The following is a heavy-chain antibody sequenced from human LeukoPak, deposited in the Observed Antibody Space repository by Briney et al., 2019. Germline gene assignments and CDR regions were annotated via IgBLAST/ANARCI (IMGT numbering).Heavy chain of an antibody. CDR2: IDSRDNT. CDR1: GFTFSSYA. J-gene: IGHJ4*02. V-gene: IGHV3-66*01. CDR3: VRSLDY. Sequence: PGGSLRLSCAASGFTFSSYAMSWVRQAPGKGLEWVSVIDSRDNTYHADSVKGRFTISRHTSKNTLYLQMNSLRAEDTAVYYCVRSLDYWGQGILVTVSS.